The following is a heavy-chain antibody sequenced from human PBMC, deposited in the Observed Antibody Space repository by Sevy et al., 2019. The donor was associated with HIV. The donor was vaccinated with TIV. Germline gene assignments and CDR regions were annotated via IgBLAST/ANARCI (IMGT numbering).Heavy chain of an antibody. D-gene: IGHD1-1*01. CDR1: GGSISSYF. V-gene: IGHV4-59*01. J-gene: IGHJ4*02. CDR3: ARDSTTRPRVLDY. Sequence: SETLSLTCSVSGGSISSYFWTWVRQSPGKGLEWIGNIYFTGSTDYSPALKSRVILSLDTSKSQFSLTLKSVTAADTAIYFCARDSTTRPRVLDYWGQGTLVTVSS. CDR2: IYFTGST.